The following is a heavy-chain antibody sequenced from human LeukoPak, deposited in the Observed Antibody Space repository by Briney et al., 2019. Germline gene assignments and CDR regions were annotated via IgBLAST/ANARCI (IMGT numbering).Heavy chain of an antibody. CDR1: GFTVSSNY. CDR2: ISSGGST. J-gene: IGHJ1*01. Sequence: GGSLRLSCAASGFTVSSNYMSWVRQAPGKGLEWVSLISSGGSTYYADSVKGRFIISRDNSKNTLHLQMNSLRAEDTAVYYCARDVPIQHWGQGTLVTVSS. V-gene: IGHV3-66*01. CDR3: ARDVPIQH.